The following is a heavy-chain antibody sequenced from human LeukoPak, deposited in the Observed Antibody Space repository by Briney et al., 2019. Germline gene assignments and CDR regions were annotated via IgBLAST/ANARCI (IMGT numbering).Heavy chain of an antibody. CDR2: IYTSGST. V-gene: IGHV4-61*02. D-gene: IGHD6-13*01. Sequence: PSEALSLTCTVSGGSISSGSYYWSWIRQPAGKGLEWIGRIYTSGSTNYNPSLKSRVTISVGTSKNQFSLKLSSVTAADTAVYYCARDYAGTGVWGQGTLVTVSS. J-gene: IGHJ4*02. CDR1: GGSISSGSYY. CDR3: ARDYAGTGV.